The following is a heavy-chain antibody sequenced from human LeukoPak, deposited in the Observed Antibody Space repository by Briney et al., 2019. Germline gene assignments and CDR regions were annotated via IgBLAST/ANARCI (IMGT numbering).Heavy chain of an antibody. D-gene: IGHD3-16*02. V-gene: IGHV1-69*13. CDR1: GGTFISYA. J-gene: IGHJ4*02. CDR2: IIPIFGTA. CDR3: ARDGALGELSGHLDY. Sequence: GASVKVSCKASGGTFISYAISWVRQAPGQGLEWMGGIIPIFGTANYAQKFQGRVTITADESTSTAYMELSSLRSEDTAVYYCARDGALGELSGHLDYWGQGTLVTVSS.